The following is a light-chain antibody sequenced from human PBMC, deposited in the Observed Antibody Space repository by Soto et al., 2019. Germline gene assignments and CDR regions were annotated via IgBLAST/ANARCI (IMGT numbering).Light chain of an antibody. Sequence: DIQMTQSPSTLSASVGDRVTITSRATQSISSWLAWYQQKPGKAPKLLIYDASSLESGVPSRFSGSGSGTDFTLTISSLEPEDFAVYYCQQRSNWPPITFGQGTRLEIK. V-gene: IGKV1-5*01. CDR3: QQRSNWPPIT. CDR1: QSISSW. CDR2: DAS. J-gene: IGKJ5*01.